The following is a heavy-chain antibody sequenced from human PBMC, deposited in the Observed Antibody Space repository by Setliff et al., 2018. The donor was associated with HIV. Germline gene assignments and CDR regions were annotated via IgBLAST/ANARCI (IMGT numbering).Heavy chain of an antibody. Sequence: KASETLSLTCTVSDSGTYYWSWIRQPAGKGLEWIGRVSSRGDTNYNPSLKSRVTISVDTSKNQFSLKLSSVTAADTAVYYCARDGYSSSWYVISGSFDYWGQGILVTVS. J-gene: IGHJ4*02. V-gene: IGHV4-61*02. D-gene: IGHD6-13*01. CDR2: VSSRGDT. CDR3: ARDGYSSSWYVISGSFDY. CDR1: DSGTYY.